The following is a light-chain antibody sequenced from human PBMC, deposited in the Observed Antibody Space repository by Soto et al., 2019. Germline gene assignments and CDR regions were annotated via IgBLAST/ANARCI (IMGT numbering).Light chain of an antibody. Sequence: EIVMTQSPATLSVSPGERATLSCRASQSVSSNLAWYQQIPGQAPRLLIYGASTRATGVPARFSGSGSGTDFTRTISSLQSEDFAVYYCQQYVNWPPKYTFGQGTKLEIK. J-gene: IGKJ2*01. CDR1: QSVSSN. CDR3: QQYVNWPPKYT. CDR2: GAS. V-gene: IGKV3-15*01.